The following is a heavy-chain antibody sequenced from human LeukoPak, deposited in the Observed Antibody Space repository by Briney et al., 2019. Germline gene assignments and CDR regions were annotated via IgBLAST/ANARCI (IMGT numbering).Heavy chain of an antibody. CDR2: INHSGST. V-gene: IGHV4-34*01. J-gene: IGHJ4*02. CDR1: GGSFSGYY. Sequence: SETLSLTCAVYGGSFSGYYWSWIRQPPGKGLEWIGEINHSGSTNYNPSLKSRVTISVDTSKNQLSLKLGSVTAADTAVYYCASSGWYEGGVYWGQGTLVTVSS. CDR3: ASSGWYEGGVY. D-gene: IGHD6-19*01.